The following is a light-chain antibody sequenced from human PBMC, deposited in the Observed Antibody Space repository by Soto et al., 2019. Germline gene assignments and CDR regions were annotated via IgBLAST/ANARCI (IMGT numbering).Light chain of an antibody. CDR1: QSVSSTY. J-gene: IGKJ1*01. CDR2: GAS. CDR3: QQYGSSPGT. V-gene: IGKV3-20*01. Sequence: EIVLTQSPGTLSLSPGERATLSCRASQSVSSTYLAWYQQKTGQAPRLLIYGASSRATGITDRFSGSGSGTDFTLTISRLEPEDFAVYYCQQYGSSPGTFGQGTKVEIK.